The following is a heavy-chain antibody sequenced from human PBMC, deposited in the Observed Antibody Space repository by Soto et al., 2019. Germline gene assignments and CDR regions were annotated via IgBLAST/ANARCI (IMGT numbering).Heavy chain of an antibody. V-gene: IGHV3-33*01. Sequence: GGSLRLSCAASGFTFSSYGMHWVRQAPGKGLEWVAVIWGDGSNKYYADSVKGRFTISRDNSKNTLYLQMNSLRAEDTAVYYCARDIYGDYYYYGMDVWGQGTTVTVSS. CDR3: ARDIYGDYYYYGMDV. D-gene: IGHD4-17*01. CDR1: GFTFSSYG. CDR2: IWGDGSNK. J-gene: IGHJ6*02.